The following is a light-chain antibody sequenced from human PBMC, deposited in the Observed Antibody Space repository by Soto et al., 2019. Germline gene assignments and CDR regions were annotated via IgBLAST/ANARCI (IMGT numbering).Light chain of an antibody. CDR2: GAS. J-gene: IGKJ2*01. CDR3: QQYSGAPLYT. V-gene: IGKV3-20*01. CDR1: QSVISSD. Sequence: EIVLTQSTGTLSLSPGDRATLSCRASQSVISSDLAWYQQKPGQAPRLLIYGASTRATGIPDRFSGSGSGTDFTLTISRLEPDDFAVYYCQQYSGAPLYTFGQGTKLEIK.